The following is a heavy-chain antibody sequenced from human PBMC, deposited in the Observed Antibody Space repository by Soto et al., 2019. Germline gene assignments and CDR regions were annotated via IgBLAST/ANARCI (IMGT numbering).Heavy chain of an antibody. J-gene: IGHJ5*02. CDR2: IIPISGTG. D-gene: IGHD6-13*01. V-gene: IGHV1-69*01. CDR3: ARVRAAAGTECFDP. CDR1: GGTFTSYA. Sequence: QVQLVQSGTEVKKPGSSVKVSCKASGGTFTSYAISWVRQAPGQGLEWMGGIIPISGTGYYAQKFQGRVTITVDESTSTAYMELSSLRSEDTAFYYCARVRAAAGTECFDPWGQGTLVTVSS.